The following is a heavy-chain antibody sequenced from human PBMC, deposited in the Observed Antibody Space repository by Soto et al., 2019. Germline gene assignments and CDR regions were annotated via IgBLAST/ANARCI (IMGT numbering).Heavy chain of an antibody. CDR2: IKSKTGGGTT. J-gene: IGHJ4*02. Sequence: PGGSLRLSCAASGFTFSNAWMSWVRQAPGKGLEWVGRIKSKTGGGTTDYAAPVKGRFTISRDDSKNTLYLQMNSLKTEDTAVYYCTASSDNYDFWSGYYDYWGQGTLVTVSS. CDR3: TASSDNYDFWSGYYDY. CDR1: GFTFSNAW. V-gene: IGHV3-15*01. D-gene: IGHD3-3*01.